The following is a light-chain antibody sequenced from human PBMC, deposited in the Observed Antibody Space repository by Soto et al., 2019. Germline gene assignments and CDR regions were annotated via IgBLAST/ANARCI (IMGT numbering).Light chain of an antibody. V-gene: IGKV3-20*01. CDR1: QSVSSTY. CDR3: QQYGSSRWT. CDR2: GAS. Sequence: EIVLTQSPDTLSLFPGERATISCRASQSVSSTYLAWYQQKLGQAPRLLIFGASSRATGILDRFSGSGSGTDFTLTISRLEPEDFAVYYCQQYGSSRWTVGQGTKVDIK. J-gene: IGKJ1*01.